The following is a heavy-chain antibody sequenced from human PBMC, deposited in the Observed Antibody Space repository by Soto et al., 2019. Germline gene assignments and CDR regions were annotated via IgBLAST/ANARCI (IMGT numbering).Heavy chain of an antibody. CDR1: GGTFSSYA. D-gene: IGHD5-18*01. J-gene: IGHJ4*02. CDR2: IIPIFGTA. Sequence: QVQLVQSGAEVKKPGSSVKVSCKASGGTFSSYAISWVRQAPGQGLEWMGGIIPIFGTANYAQKFQGRVTIHADESPSTDYRELGSLRSEDSAVECGARGTGRGYSYDWGQGTLVTGSS. CDR3: ARGTGRGYSYD. V-gene: IGHV1-69*12.